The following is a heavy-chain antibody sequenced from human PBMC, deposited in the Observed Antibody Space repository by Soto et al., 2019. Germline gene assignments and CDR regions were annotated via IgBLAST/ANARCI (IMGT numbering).Heavy chain of an antibody. CDR1: GGSFSGYY. CDR2: INHSGST. V-gene: IGHV4-34*01. J-gene: IGHJ6*02. CDR3: ARAPYYYYDMDV. Sequence: PSETLSLTCAVYGGSFSGYYWSWIRQPPGKGLEWIGEINHSGSTNYNPSLKSRVTISVDTSKNQFSLKLSSVTAADTAVYYCARAPYYYYDMDVWGQGTLVTVSS.